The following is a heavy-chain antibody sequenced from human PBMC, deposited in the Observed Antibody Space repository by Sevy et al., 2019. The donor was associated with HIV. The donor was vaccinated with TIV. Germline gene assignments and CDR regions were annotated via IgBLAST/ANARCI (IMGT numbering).Heavy chain of an antibody. CDR1: GFTFSSYG. CDR3: AKHLEDIVVVVARYRGPLRGLDY. CDR2: IRYDGSNK. V-gene: IGHV3-30*02. D-gene: IGHD2-15*01. J-gene: IGHJ4*02. Sequence: GGYLRLSCAASGFTFSSYGMHWVRQAPGKGLEWVAFIRYDGSNKYYADSVKGRFTISRDNSKNTLYLQMNSLRAEDTAVYYCAKHLEDIVVVVARYRGPLRGLDYWGQGTLVTVSS.